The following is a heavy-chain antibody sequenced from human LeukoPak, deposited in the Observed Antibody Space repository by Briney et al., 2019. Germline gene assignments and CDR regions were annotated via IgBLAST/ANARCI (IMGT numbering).Heavy chain of an antibody. D-gene: IGHD5-18*01. CDR3: AREIGDTAMVFDY. CDR2: ISYDGSNK. CDR1: GFTFSSYA. V-gene: IGHV3-30*04. J-gene: IGHJ4*02. Sequence: GGSLRLSCAASGFTFSSYAMHWVRQAPGKGLEWVAVISYDGSNKYYADSVKGRFTISRDNSKNTLYLQMNSLGAEDTAVYYCAREIGDTAMVFDYWGQGTLVTVSS.